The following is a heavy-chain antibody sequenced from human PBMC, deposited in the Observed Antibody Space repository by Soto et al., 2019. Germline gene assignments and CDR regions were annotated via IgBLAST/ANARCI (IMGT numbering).Heavy chain of an antibody. CDR1: GYTFTSYG. CDR3: ARGLYCSGGSCYPYHYYYYYMDV. CDR2: ISAYNGNT. V-gene: IGHV1-18*01. J-gene: IGHJ6*03. Sequence: ASVKVSCKASGYTFTSYGISWVRQAPGQGLEWMGWISAYNGNTNYAQKLQGRVPMTTDTSTSTAYMELRSLRSDDTAVYYCARGLYCSGGSCYPYHYYYYYMDVWGKGTTVTVSS. D-gene: IGHD2-15*01.